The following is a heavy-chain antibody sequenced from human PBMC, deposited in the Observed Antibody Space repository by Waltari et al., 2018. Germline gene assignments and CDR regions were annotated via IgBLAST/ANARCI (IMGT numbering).Heavy chain of an antibody. CDR2: INHSGST. CDR3: ASGRIAAAGRSPY. D-gene: IGHD6-13*01. Sequence: QVQLQQWGAGLLKPSETLSLTCAVYGGSFSGYYWSWIRQPPGKGLEWIGEINHSGSTNYTPSLKGRVTISVDTSKNQFSLKLSSVTAADTAVYYCASGRIAAAGRSPYWGQGTLVTVSS. J-gene: IGHJ4*02. CDR1: GGSFSGYY. V-gene: IGHV4-34*01.